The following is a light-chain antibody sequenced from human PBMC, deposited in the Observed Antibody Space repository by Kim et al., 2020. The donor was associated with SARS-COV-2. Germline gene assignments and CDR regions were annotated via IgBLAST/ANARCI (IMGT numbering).Light chain of an antibody. CDR3: QQYGSSPPIT. Sequence: PGERATLSCRASQSVASSYLAWYQQKPGQAPRPLIYGTSTRATGIPDRFSGSRSGTDFTLTISRLEPEDFAVYFCQQYGSSPPITFGQGTRLEIK. V-gene: IGKV3-20*01. CDR2: GTS. J-gene: IGKJ5*01. CDR1: QSVASSY.